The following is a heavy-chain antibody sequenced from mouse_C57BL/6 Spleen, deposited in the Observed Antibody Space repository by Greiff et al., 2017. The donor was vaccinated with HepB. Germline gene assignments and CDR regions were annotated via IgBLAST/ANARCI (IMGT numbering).Heavy chain of an antibody. V-gene: IGHV1-39*01. CDR2: INPHYGTT. CDR3: ARSTMVTTKYYAMDY. CDR1: GYSFPDYN. D-gene: IGHD2-2*01. J-gene: IGHJ4*01. Sequence: EVQLQQSGPELVKPGASVKISCKASGYSFPDYNMNWVKQSNGKSLEWIGVINPHYGTTSYNQKFKGKATLTVDQSSITADMQLNSLTSEDSAVYDCARSTMVTTKYYAMDYWGQGTSVTVSS.